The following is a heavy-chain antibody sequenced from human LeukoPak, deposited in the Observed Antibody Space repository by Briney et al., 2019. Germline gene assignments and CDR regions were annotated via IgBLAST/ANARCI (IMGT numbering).Heavy chain of an antibody. CDR1: GYTFTSYG. CDR2: IIPIFGTA. Sequence: ASVKVSCKASGYTFTSYGISWVRQAPGQGLEWMGGIIPIFGTANYAQKFQGRVTITADESTSTAYMELSSLRSEDTAVYYCAAPRRDGRTPHDVDMVRGFYNWGQGTLVTVSS. J-gene: IGHJ4*02. D-gene: IGHD3-10*01. V-gene: IGHV1-69*13. CDR3: AAPRRDGRTPHDVDMVRGFYN.